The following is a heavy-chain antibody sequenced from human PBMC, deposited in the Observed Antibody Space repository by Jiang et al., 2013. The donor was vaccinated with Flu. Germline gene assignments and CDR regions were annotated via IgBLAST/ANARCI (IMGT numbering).Heavy chain of an antibody. CDR3: ARSSSYYFDF. D-gene: IGHD6-19*01. V-gene: IGHV5-51*01. J-gene: IGHJ4*02. Sequence: EVKKPGESLKISCKASGYSFSNYWIGWVRQMPGKGLEWMGIIYAGDSTTRYSPSLQGQVTMSADKSISTAYLQWSSLKASDTAMYYCARSSSYYFDFWGQGTLVTVSS. CDR2: IYAGDSTT. CDR1: GYSFSNYW.